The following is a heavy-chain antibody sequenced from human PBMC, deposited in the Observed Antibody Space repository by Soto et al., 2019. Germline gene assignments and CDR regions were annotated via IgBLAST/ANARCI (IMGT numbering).Heavy chain of an antibody. D-gene: IGHD2-2*01. J-gene: IGHJ6*02. V-gene: IGHV1-69*13. CDR2: IIPNFGTA. CDR1: GGTIITYY. CDR3: ARDPGTYCSSTSCYNPTYYYYGMDV. Sequence: SVKVSCKTSGGTIITYYFSCVGQAPAQGLEGMGGIIPNFGTANYAQKLQGKVTITAAESTSTAYMELSSMRSEDTAVYNCARDPGTYCSSTSCYNPTYYYYGMDVWGQGTTVTVSS.